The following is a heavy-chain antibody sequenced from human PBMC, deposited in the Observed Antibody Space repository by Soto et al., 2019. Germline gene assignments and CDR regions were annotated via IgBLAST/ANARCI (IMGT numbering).Heavy chain of an antibody. CDR1: GGSISSSY. D-gene: IGHD3-3*01. CDR3: ARDGGGYDFWSGSLV. V-gene: IGHV4-59*01. CDR2: VYYSGST. Sequence: SETLSLTCTVSGGSISSSYWNWIRQPPGKGLEYIGCVYYSGSTNYNPSLKSRVTISVDTSRNESSLKLSSVTAADTAVYYCARDGGGYDFWSGSLVWGQGTLVTVSS. J-gene: IGHJ4*02.